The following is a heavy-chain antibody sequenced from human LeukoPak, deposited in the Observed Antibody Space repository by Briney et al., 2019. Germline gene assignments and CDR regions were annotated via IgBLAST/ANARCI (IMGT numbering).Heavy chain of an antibody. D-gene: IGHD6-13*01. J-gene: IGHJ5*02. CDR3: AKDRVEVAAVSNWFDP. Sequence: GGPLRLSCAASGFTFSSYGMHWVRQAPGKGLEWVAFIRYDGSNKYYADSVKGRFTISRDNSKNTLYLQMNSLRAEDTAVYYCAKDRVEVAAVSNWFDPWGQGTLVTVSS. V-gene: IGHV3-30*02. CDR1: GFTFSSYG. CDR2: IRYDGSNK.